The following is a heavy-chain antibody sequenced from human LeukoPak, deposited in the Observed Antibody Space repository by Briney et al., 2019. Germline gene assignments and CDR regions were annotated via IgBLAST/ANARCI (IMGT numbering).Heavy chain of an antibody. CDR3: AKDPGGSDYGEIYFDY. V-gene: IGHV3-9*01. CDR1: GFTFDDYA. D-gene: IGHD4-17*01. CDR2: ISWNSGSI. J-gene: IGHJ4*02. Sequence: GGSLRLSCAASGFTFDDYAMHWVRHAPGKGLEWVSGISWNSGSIGYADSVKGRFTISRDNAKNSLYLQMNSLRAEDTALYYCAKDPGGSDYGEIYFDYWGQGTLVTVSS.